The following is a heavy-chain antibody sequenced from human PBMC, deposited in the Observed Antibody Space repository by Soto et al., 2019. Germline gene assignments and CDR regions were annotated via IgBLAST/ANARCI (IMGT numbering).Heavy chain of an antibody. CDR2: ISGSGGST. CDR3: AKDRKLAAAGTDSFDY. CDR1: GFTFSSYA. J-gene: IGHJ4*02. Sequence: EVQLLESGGGLVQPGGSLRLSCAASGFTFSSYAMSWVRQAPGKGLEWVSAISGSGGSTYYADSVKGRFTISRDNSKNTLYLLMNSLRAEYTAVYYCAKDRKLAAAGTDSFDYWGQGTLVTVSS. D-gene: IGHD6-13*01. V-gene: IGHV3-23*01.